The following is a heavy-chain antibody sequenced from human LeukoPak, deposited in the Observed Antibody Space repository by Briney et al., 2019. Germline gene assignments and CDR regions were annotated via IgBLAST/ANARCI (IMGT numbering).Heavy chain of an antibody. V-gene: IGHV4-59*01. D-gene: IGHD2-15*01. CDR2: IYYSGTT. CDR1: GGSISSYY. CDR3: ARRYCSGSSCYSGFDY. J-gene: IGHJ4*02. Sequence: SETLSLTCTVSGGSISSYYWSWIRQPPGKGLEWIGYIYYSGTTNYNPSLKSRVTISVDTSKNQFSLKLNSVTAADTVVYYCARRYCSGSSCYSGFDYWGQGTLVTVSS.